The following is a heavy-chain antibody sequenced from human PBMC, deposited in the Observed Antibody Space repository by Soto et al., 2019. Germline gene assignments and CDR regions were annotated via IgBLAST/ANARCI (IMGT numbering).Heavy chain of an antibody. Sequence: ASVKASCKASCDNFMPCGLNWVRQAPGQGLEWMGWISPWKGNTNYAQVLQGRVTMTTDTSTSTAYMELRSLTSDDTAVYYCERDLDPSGSYYFDSWGQGTPVTVPS. J-gene: IGHJ4*02. CDR3: ERDLDPSGSYYFDS. CDR2: ISPWKGNT. V-gene: IGHV1-18*04. CDR1: CDNFMPCG. D-gene: IGHD3-10*01.